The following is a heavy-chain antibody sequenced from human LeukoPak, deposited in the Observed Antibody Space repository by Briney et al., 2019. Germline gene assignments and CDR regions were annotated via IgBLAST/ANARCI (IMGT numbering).Heavy chain of an antibody. D-gene: IGHD3-16*01. CDR1: GYTFTSYY. Sequence: ASVKVSCKASGYTFTSYYMHGVRQAPGQGLEWMGIINPSGGSTSYAQKFQGRVTMTRDTSTSTVHMELSSLRSEDTAVYYCAVGGSNYYYYYYMDVWGKGTTVTVSS. CDR2: INPSGGST. J-gene: IGHJ6*03. CDR3: AVGGSNYYYYYYMDV. V-gene: IGHV1-46*01.